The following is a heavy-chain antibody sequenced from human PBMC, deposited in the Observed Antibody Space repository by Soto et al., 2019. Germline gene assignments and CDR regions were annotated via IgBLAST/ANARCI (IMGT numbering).Heavy chain of an antibody. Sequence: GGSLRLSCAASGFTFDDYAMHWVRQAPGKGLEWVSGISWNSGSIGYADSVKGRFTISRDNAKNSLYLQMNSLRAEDTALYYCAKDTITIFGVGLRDAFDIWGQGTMVTVSS. CDR2: ISWNSGSI. CDR1: GFTFDDYA. CDR3: AKDTITIFGVGLRDAFDI. D-gene: IGHD3-3*01. V-gene: IGHV3-9*01. J-gene: IGHJ3*02.